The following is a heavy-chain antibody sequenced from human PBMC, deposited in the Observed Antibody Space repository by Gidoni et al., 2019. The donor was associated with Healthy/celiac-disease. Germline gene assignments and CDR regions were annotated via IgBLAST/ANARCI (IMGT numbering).Heavy chain of an antibody. V-gene: IGHV1-2*02. Sequence: QVQLVQSGAEVKKPGASVKVSCKASGYTFTGYYMHWVRQATGQGLEWMGWINPNSGGTNYAQKFQGRVTMTRDTSISTAYMELSRLRSDDTAVYYCAREGCSSTSCYEYYYYGMDVWGQGTTVTVSS. CDR3: AREGCSSTSCYEYYYYGMDV. D-gene: IGHD2-2*01. J-gene: IGHJ6*02. CDR1: GYTFTGYY. CDR2: INPNSGGT.